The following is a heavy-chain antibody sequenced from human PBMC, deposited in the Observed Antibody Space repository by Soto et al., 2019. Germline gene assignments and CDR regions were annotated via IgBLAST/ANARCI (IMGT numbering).Heavy chain of an antibody. CDR1: GYTFTSND. J-gene: IGHJ4*02. D-gene: IGHD3-10*01. Sequence: ASVKVSCKASGYTFTSNDINWVRQATGQGLEYLGWMNPNSGNTAYVQKFQGRVTMTWDTSITTAYMELSSLRSEDTAVYYCAKVKGYGSGSYYYHYFDYWGQGTLVT. CDR2: MNPNSGNT. V-gene: IGHV1-8*01. CDR3: AKVKGYGSGSYYYHYFDY.